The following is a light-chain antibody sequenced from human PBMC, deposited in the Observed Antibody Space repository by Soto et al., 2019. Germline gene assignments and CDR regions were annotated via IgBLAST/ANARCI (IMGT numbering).Light chain of an antibody. Sequence: QSALTQPASVSGSPGQSITFSCTGTSSDVGSYDYVSWHQQHPGKAPKLMIYEVSKRPSGVPDRFSGSKSGNTASLTVSGLQAEDEADYYCSSYAGSNNYVFGTGTKLTVL. V-gene: IGLV2-8*01. CDR1: SSDVGSYDY. CDR2: EVS. J-gene: IGLJ1*01. CDR3: SSYAGSNNYV.